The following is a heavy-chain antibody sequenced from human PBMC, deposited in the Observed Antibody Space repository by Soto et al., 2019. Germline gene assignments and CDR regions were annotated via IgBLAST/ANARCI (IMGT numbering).Heavy chain of an antibody. D-gene: IGHD3-16*01. CDR3: ARDHNLDGIDV. CDR2: INYSGTT. CDR1: GGSFSSDSFI. J-gene: IGHJ6*02. Sequence: PSETLSLTCSVSGGSFSSDSFIWSWVRQFPGKGLEWIGYINYSGTTYYNPSLRSRITMSVDTSKNQFSLNLSSVTAADTAVYYCARDHNLDGIDVWGQGTTVTVSS. V-gene: IGHV4-31*03.